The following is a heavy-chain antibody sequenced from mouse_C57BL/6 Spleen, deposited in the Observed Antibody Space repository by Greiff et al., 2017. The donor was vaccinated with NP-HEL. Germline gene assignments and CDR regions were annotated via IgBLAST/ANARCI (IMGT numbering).Heavy chain of an antibody. CDR3: ARSYDYDRVCFAY. CDR1: GYTFTSYD. D-gene: IGHD2-4*01. V-gene: IGHV1-85*01. CDR2: IYPRDGST. Sequence: VQLQQSGPELVKPGASVKLSCKASGYTFTSYDINWVKQRPGQGLEWIGWIYPRDGSTKYNEKFKGKATLTVDTSSSTAYMELHSLTSEDSAVYFCARSYDYDRVCFAYWGQGTLVTVSA. J-gene: IGHJ3*01.